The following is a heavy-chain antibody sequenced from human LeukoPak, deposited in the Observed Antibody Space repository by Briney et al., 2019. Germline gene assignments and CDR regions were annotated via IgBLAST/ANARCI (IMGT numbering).Heavy chain of an antibody. CDR3: AARGVMITFGGVIVIPDTDY. V-gene: IGHV3-64D*09. CDR2: ISSSGGST. D-gene: IGHD3-16*02. J-gene: IGHJ4*02. Sequence: GGSLRLSCSASGFTFSNYAMHWVRQAPGKGLEYVSAISSSGGSTYYADSVKGRFTISRDNSKNTLYLQMSSLRAEDTAVYYCAARGVMITFGGVIVIPDTDYWGQGTLVTVSS. CDR1: GFTFSNYA.